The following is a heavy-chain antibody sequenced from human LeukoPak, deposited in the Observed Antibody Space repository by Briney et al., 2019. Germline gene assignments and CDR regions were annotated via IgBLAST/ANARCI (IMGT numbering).Heavy chain of an antibody. CDR2: IYTSGST. CDR1: GGSISSGSYY. Sequence: SQTLSLTCTVSGGSISSGSYYWSWIQQPAGKGLEWIGRIYTSGSTNYNPSLKSRVTISVDTSKNQFSLKLSSVTAADTAVYYCARVLGSNPFDYWGQGTLVTVSS. D-gene: IGHD4-11*01. CDR3: ARVLGSNPFDY. J-gene: IGHJ4*02. V-gene: IGHV4-61*02.